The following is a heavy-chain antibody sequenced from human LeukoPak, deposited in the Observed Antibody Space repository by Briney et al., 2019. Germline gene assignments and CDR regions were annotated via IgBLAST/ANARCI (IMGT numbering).Heavy chain of an antibody. CDR1: GFTFSSYG. V-gene: IGHV3-30*18. D-gene: IGHD6-13*01. J-gene: IGHJ4*02. Sequence: GGSLRLSCAASGFTFSSYGMHWVRQAPGKGLEWVAVISYDGSNKYYADSVKGRFTISRDNSKNTLYLQMNGLRAEDTAVYYCAKQQLGFDYWGQGTLVTVSS. CDR3: AKQQLGFDY. CDR2: ISYDGSNK.